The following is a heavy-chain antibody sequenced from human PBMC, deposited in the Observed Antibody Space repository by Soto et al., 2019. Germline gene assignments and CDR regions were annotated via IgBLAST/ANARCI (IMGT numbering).Heavy chain of an antibody. D-gene: IGHD2-15*01. Sequence: SDTLSLTCTVSGGSISSGDYYWSWIRQPPGKGLEWIGYIYYSGSTYYNPSLKSRVTISVDTSNNQCSLKLSSVTAADTAVYYCASDLNYWSGDSYTLFWFDPWGQGTLVTVPP. CDR3: ASDLNYWSGDSYTLFWFDP. CDR2: IYYSGST. V-gene: IGHV4-30-4*02. J-gene: IGHJ5*02. CDR1: GGSISSGDYY.